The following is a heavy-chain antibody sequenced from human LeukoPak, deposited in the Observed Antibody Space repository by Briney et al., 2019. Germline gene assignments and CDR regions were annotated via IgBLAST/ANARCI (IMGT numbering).Heavy chain of an antibody. Sequence: SETLSLTCTVSGGSISGSTYYWGWIRQPPGKGLEWIGSIYYSGSTYYNPSLKSRVTISVDTSKNQFSLKLSSVTAADTAVYYCARDDYTYYYGSGSRAALDYWGQGTLVTVSS. CDR3: ARDDYTYYYGSGSRAALDY. CDR2: IYYSGST. CDR1: GGSISGSTYY. V-gene: IGHV4-39*07. J-gene: IGHJ4*02. D-gene: IGHD3-10*01.